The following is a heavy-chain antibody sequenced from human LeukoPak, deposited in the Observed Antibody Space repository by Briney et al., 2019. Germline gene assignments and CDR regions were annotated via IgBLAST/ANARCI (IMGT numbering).Heavy chain of an antibody. CDR3: AREMTTVTTNYGMDV. J-gene: IGHJ6*02. CDR1: GFTFSNYA. D-gene: IGHD4-11*01. V-gene: IGHV3-30-3*01. CDR2: ISYDGNDK. Sequence: GGSLRLSCAASGFTFSNYAMHWVRQAPGKGLEWVAIISYDGNDKYYTDSVKGRFTISRDKSKNTLYLQMNSLRAEDTAVYYCAREMTTVTTNYGMDVWGQGTTVTVSS.